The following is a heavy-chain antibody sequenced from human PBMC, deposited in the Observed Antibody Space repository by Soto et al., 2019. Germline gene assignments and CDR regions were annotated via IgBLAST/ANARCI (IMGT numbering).Heavy chain of an antibody. CDR3: ARTTEYYYYGMDV. Sequence: SETLSLTCTVSGGSISSYYWSWIRQPPGKGLEWIGYIYYNGSTNYNPSLKSRVTISVDTSKNQFSLKLSSVTAADTAVYYCARTTEYYYYGMDVWRQGTTVTVSS. CDR2: IYYNGST. J-gene: IGHJ6*02. D-gene: IGHD4-4*01. CDR1: GGSISSYY. V-gene: IGHV4-59*01.